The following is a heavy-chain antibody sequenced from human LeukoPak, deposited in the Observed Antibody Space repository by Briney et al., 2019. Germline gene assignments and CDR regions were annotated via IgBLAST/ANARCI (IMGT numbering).Heavy chain of an antibody. CDR1: GFTFSTSA. CDR3: RFYISGSDY. Sequence: PGGSLRLSCEVFGFTFSTSAMSWVRQAPGKGLEWVSGIRPSDDTTYYVDSVKGRFTVSRDNSKNTLYLRMHSLRVEDTAVYYCRFYISGSDYWGQGTLVTVSS. CDR2: IRPSDDTT. D-gene: IGHD3-22*01. J-gene: IGHJ4*02. V-gene: IGHV3-23*01.